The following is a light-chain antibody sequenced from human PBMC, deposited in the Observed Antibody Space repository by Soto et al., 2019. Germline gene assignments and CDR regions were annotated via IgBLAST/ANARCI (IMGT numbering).Light chain of an antibody. Sequence: PGERATLSCRASQSVSSSFLAWYQQKPGQGPSLLIYGTSTRATGIPARFSGSGSGTEFTLTISSLQSEDFAVYYCQQYNNWPPWTFGQGTKVDI. V-gene: IGKV3-15*01. CDR3: QQYNNWPPWT. CDR1: QSVSSS. J-gene: IGKJ1*01. CDR2: GTS.